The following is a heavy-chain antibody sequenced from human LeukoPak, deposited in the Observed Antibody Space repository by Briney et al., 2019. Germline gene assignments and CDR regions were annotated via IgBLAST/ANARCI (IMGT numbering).Heavy chain of an antibody. J-gene: IGHJ3*02. CDR3: ARGPVADEAFDI. CDR2: ISYTGTT. Sequence: SETLSLTCTVSSGSLSSTSYYWGWIRQSPGKGLEWIGTISYTGTTYYNPSLKSRVTISVDTSKNQFSLKLSSVTAADTAVYYCARGPVADEAFDIWGQGTMVTVSS. V-gene: IGHV4-39*07. D-gene: IGHD6-19*01. CDR1: SGSLSSTSYY.